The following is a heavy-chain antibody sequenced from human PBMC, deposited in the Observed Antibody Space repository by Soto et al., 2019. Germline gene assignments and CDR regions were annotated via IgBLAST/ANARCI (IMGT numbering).Heavy chain of an antibody. CDR1: GYTFTSYA. Sequence: QVQLVQSGAEEKKPGASVKVSCKASGYTFTSYAMHWVRQAPGQRLEWMGWINAGNGNTKYSQKFQGRVTITRDTSASTAYMELSSLRSEDTAVYSCARVGGWYVPDYWGQGTLVTVSS. CDR2: INAGNGNT. V-gene: IGHV1-3*05. J-gene: IGHJ4*02. CDR3: ARVGGWYVPDY. D-gene: IGHD6-19*01.